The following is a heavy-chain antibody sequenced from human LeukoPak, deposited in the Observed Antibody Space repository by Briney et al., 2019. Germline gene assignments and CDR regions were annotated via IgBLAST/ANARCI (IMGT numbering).Heavy chain of an antibody. V-gene: IGHV4-59*12. CDR1: GGSISSYY. D-gene: IGHD2-15*01. CDR3: ARDRSVVDGYFDY. J-gene: IGHJ4*02. Sequence: SETLSLTCTVSGGSISSYYWSWIRQPPGKGLEWIGYIYHSGSTYYNPSLKSRVTISVDRSKNQFSLKLSSVTAADTAVYYCARDRSVVDGYFDYWGQGTLVTVSS. CDR2: IYHSGST.